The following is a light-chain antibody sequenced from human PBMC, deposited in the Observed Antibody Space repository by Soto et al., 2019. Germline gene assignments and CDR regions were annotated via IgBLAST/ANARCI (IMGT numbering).Light chain of an antibody. CDR1: SSNIGNNY. CDR2: DNN. V-gene: IGLV1-51*01. Sequence: QSVLTQPPSVSAAPRQKVTISCSGSSSNIGNNYVSWYQQLPGTAPKLLIYDNNKRPSGIPARFSGSKSGTSATLGISRLQTGDEADYYCGTWDSSLSALYVFGTGTKLTVL. J-gene: IGLJ1*01. CDR3: GTWDSSLSALYV.